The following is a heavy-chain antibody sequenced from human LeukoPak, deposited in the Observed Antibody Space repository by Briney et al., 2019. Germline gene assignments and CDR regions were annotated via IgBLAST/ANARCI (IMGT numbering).Heavy chain of an antibody. CDR3: TSRQDIVVVPAAKDGRFDP. J-gene: IGHJ5*02. Sequence: WIRQPAGKGLEWVGRIRSKANSYATAYAASVKGRFTISRDDSKNTAYLQMNSLKTEDTAVYYCTSRQDIVVVPAAKDGRFDPWGQGTLVTVSS. CDR2: IRSKANSYAT. D-gene: IGHD2-2*01. V-gene: IGHV3-73*01.